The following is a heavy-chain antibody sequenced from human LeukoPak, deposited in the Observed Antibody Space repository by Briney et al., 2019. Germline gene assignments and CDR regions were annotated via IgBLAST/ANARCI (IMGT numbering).Heavy chain of an antibody. CDR1: GFTFSSYS. J-gene: IGHJ3*02. CDR3: ARGGVNYDFWSGPLDAFDI. D-gene: IGHD3-3*01. CDR2: ISSSSSTI. V-gene: IGHV3-48*01. Sequence: PGGSLRLSCAASGFTFSSYSMNWVRQAPGKGLEWVSYISSSSSTIYYADSVKGRFTISRDNAKNSLYLQMNSLRAEDTAVYYCARGGVNYDFWSGPLDAFDIWGQGTMVTVSS.